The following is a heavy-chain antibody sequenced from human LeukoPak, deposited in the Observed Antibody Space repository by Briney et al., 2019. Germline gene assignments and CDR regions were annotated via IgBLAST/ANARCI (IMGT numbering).Heavy chain of an antibody. CDR1: EFTFSSYA. Sequence: GGSLRLSCAASEFTFSSYAMNWVRQAPGKGLEWLSYISSSTNTIYYADSVKGRFTISRDNAKNSLYLQMNGLGAEDTAVYYCARELNGYGYYFFDYWGPGTLVTVSS. CDR3: ARELNGYGYYFFDY. J-gene: IGHJ4*02. CDR2: ISSSTNTI. V-gene: IGHV3-48*04. D-gene: IGHD3-16*01.